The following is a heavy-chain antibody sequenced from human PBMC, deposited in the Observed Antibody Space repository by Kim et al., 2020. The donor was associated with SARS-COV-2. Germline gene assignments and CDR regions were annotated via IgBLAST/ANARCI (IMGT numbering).Heavy chain of an antibody. D-gene: IGHD3-3*01. J-gene: IGHJ3*02. CDR1: GGTFSSYA. V-gene: IGHV1-69*13. Sequence: SVKVSCKASGGTFSSYAISWVRQAPGQGLEWMGGIIPIFGTANYAQKFQGRVTITADESTSTAYMELSSLRSEDTAVYYCARGLEEIFGVVIHDAFDIWGQGTMVTVSS. CDR3: ARGLEEIFGVVIHDAFDI. CDR2: IIPIFGTA.